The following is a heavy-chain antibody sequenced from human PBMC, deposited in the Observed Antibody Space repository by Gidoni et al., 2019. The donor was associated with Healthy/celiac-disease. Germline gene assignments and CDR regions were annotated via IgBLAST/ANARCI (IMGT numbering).Heavy chain of an antibody. CDR3: VKAQGGLLRDYFDY. D-gene: IGHD2-8*01. J-gene: IGHJ4*02. CDR2: ISSNGGST. V-gene: IGHV3-64D*09. Sequence: EVQLVESGGGLVQPGGSLSLSCSASGFTFSSYAMHWVRQAPGKGLEYVSAISSNGGSTYYADSVKGRFTISRDNSKNTRYLQMSSMRAEDTAVYYCVKAQGGLLRDYFDYWGQGTLVTVSS. CDR1: GFTFSSYA.